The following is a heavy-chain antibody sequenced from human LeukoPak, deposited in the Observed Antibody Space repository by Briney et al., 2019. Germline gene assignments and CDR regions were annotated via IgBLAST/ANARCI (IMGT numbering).Heavy chain of an antibody. Sequence: SETLSLTCAVSGYSISSGYYWGWIRQPPGKGLEWIGSIYHSGSTYYNPSLKSRVTISVDTSKNQFSLKLSSVTAADTAVYYCARWRGDIVVVPAAMHWLDPWGQGTLVTVSS. CDR3: ARWRGDIVVVPAAMHWLDP. CDR1: GYSISSGYY. V-gene: IGHV4-38-2*01. D-gene: IGHD2-2*01. J-gene: IGHJ5*02. CDR2: IYHSGST.